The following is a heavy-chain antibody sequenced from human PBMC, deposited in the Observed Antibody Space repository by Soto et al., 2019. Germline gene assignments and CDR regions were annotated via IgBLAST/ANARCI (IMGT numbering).Heavy chain of an antibody. Sequence: GGSLRLSCAASGFTFSSYGIHWVRQAPGKGLEWVAVISYDGGNKHYADSVQGRFTISRDNSKNTLYLQMNSLRAEETDVYKWAKNTYYPKSRGYYVFASWGQGTLVPFSS. CDR1: GFTFSSYG. CDR3: AKNTYYPKSRGYYVFAS. J-gene: IGHJ5*02. CDR2: ISYDGGNK. D-gene: IGHD3-22*01. V-gene: IGHV3-30*18.